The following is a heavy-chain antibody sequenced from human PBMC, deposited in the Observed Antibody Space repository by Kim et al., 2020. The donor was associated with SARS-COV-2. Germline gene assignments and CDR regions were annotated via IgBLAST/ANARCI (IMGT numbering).Heavy chain of an antibody. CDR2: IYHSGST. J-gene: IGHJ4*02. CDR1: GGSISSGGYS. Sequence: SETLSLTCAVSGGSISSGGYSWSWIRQPPGKGLEWIGYIYHSGSTYYNPSLKSRVTISVDRSKNQFSLKLSSVTAADTAVYYCARVGRGDYGDYVLDYWGQGTLVTVSS. V-gene: IGHV4-30-2*01. CDR3: ARVGRGDYGDYVLDY. D-gene: IGHD4-17*01.